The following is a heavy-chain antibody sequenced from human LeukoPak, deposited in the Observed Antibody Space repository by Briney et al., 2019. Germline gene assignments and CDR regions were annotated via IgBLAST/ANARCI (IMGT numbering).Heavy chain of an antibody. V-gene: IGHV3-30*02. CDR1: GFTFNSYG. Sequence: GGSLRLSCAASGFTFNSYGMHWVRQAPGKGLEWVAFIRYDGSNKYYADSVKGRFTISRDNSKNTLYLQMNSLRAEDTAVYYCAKELDYYYYYMDVWGKGTTVTVSS. J-gene: IGHJ6*03. CDR3: AKELDYYYYYMDV. CDR2: IRYDGSNK.